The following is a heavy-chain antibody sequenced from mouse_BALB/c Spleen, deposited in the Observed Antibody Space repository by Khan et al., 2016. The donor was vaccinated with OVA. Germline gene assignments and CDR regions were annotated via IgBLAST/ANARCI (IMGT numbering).Heavy chain of an antibody. D-gene: IGHD2-14*01. J-gene: IGHJ4*01. CDR3: ARDYDRYDGYAMDY. V-gene: IGHV1S41*01. Sequence: DLVKPGASVKLSCKASGYSFTNYWINWIKQRPGQGLEWIGRIAPGSGSPYYNEMFKGKATLTVDTSSSTAYIQLSSLSSEDSAVYFCARDYDRYDGYAMDYWGQGTSVTVSS. CDR1: GYSFTNYW. CDR2: IAPGSGSP.